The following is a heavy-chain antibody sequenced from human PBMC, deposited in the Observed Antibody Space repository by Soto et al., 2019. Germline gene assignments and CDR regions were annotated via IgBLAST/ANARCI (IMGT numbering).Heavy chain of an antibody. Sequence: ASVKVSCKASGGTFSSYAISWVRQAPGQGLEWMGGIIPIFGTANYAQKFQGRVTITADESTSTAYMELSSLRSEDTAVYYCARGGKGWSGYYIDYWGQGTLVTVSS. J-gene: IGHJ4*02. CDR1: GGTFSSYA. V-gene: IGHV1-69*13. D-gene: IGHD3-3*01. CDR3: ARGGKGWSGYYIDY. CDR2: IIPIFGTA.